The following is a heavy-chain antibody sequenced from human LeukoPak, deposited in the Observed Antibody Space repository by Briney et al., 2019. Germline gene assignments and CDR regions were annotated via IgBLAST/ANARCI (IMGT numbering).Heavy chain of an antibody. CDR2: IYYSGST. V-gene: IGHV4-59*12. J-gene: IGHJ6*03. CDR3: ARRRQLYYGSGNYMDV. CDR1: GGSISSYY. Sequence: SETLSLTCTVSGGSISSYYWSWIRQPPGKGLEWIGYIYYSGSTNYNPSLKSRVTISVDTSKNQFSLKLSSVTAADTAVYYCARRRQLYYGSGNYMDVWGKGTTVTISS. D-gene: IGHD3-10*01.